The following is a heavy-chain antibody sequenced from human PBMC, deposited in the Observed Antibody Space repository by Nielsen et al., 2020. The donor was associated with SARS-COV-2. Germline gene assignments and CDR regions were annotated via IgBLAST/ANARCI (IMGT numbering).Heavy chain of an antibody. CDR3: ARVYIGTNPPSIAAAGYNWFDP. CDR2: IIPIFGTA. D-gene: IGHD6-13*01. V-gene: IGHV1-69*13. Sequence: SVKVPCKASGGTFSSYAISSVRQAPAQGLEWMGGIIPIFGTANYAQKFQGRVTIPADESTSTAYMELSSLRSEDTAVYYCARVYIGTNPPSIAAAGYNWFDPWGQGTLVTVSS. CDR1: GGTFSSYA. J-gene: IGHJ5*02.